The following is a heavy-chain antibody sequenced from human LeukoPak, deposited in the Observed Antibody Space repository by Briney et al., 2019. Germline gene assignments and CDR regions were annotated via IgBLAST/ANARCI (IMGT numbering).Heavy chain of an antibody. D-gene: IGHD1-26*01. CDR2: INSDGSST. CDR1: GFTFSSYW. J-gene: IGHJ4*02. V-gene: IGHV3-74*01. CDR3: ASFGSYWVDY. Sequence: GGSLRLSCAASGFTFSSYWMHWVRHAPGKGLVWVSRINSDGSSTSYADSVKGRFTISRDNAKNTLYPQMNSLRAEDTAVYYCASFGSYWVDYWGQGTLVTVSS.